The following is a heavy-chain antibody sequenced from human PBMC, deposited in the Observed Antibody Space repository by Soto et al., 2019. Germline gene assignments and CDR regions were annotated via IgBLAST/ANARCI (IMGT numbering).Heavy chain of an antibody. J-gene: IGHJ5*02. V-gene: IGHV4-4*02. D-gene: IGHD6-6*01. CDR3: ARVSGSSRTWFDP. CDR2: IYHSGGT. Sequence: PSETLSLTCAVSGGSVSTSNWWSWVRQPPGKGLEWIGEIYHSGGTNSNPSLKSRVTMSVDKSKNQFSLNLSSVTAADTAVYYCARVSGSSRTWFDPWGQGTLVTVSS. CDR1: GGSVSTSNW.